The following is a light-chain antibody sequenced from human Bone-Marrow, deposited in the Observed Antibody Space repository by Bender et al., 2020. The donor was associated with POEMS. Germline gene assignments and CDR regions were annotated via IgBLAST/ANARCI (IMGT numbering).Light chain of an antibody. CDR3: CSYVHTYVQ. J-gene: IGLJ2*01. CDR2: EGN. V-gene: IGLV2-8*01. CDR1: SSDVGGYNY. Sequence: QSALTQSPSASGSPGQSVTLSCTGTSSDVGGYNYVSWFQQHPGKAPRLLIYEGNKRPSDISSRFSASKSGNTASLTVSGLQAEDEADYYCCSYVHTYVQFGGGTKVTVL.